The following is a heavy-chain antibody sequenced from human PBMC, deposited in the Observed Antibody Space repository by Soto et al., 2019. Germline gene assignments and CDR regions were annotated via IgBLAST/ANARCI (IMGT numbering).Heavy chain of an antibody. CDR1: GYSFTGYY. V-gene: IGHV1-2*02. CDR2: SNPDSGAT. J-gene: IGHJ4*02. Sequence: HEHLVQSGAEVKRPGASLKVSCKASGYSFTGYYIHWVRQAPGQGLEWMGWSNPDSGATNYAQTLQGRVTLTTDTSISTASMALTSMTSDDTAVYYCARGDYGTGGYPVAYVDCSGQGNLVIVSP. CDR3: ARGDYGTGGYPVAYVDC. D-gene: IGHD2-8*02.